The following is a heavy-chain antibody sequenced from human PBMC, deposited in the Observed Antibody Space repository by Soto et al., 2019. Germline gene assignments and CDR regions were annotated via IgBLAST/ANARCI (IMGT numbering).Heavy chain of an antibody. CDR2: MNLNSGDK. V-gene: IGHV1-8*01. D-gene: IGHD3-16*01. J-gene: IGHJ5*02. CDR3: ARGPSRLIMIAAPGGESRWLDP. CDR1: GYTFTSYD. Sequence: QLVQSGAEVKKPGPSVKVSCKTSGYTFTSYDINWVRQATGQKLKGLGWMNLNSGDKVNAQKFQGRVTKTRNTSIGRSYMALTSPRSEDTAVYYWARGPSRLIMIAAPGGESRWLDPWGQGTLVSVSS.